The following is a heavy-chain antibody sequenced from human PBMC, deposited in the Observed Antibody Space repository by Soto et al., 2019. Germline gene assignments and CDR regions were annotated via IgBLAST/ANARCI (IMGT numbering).Heavy chain of an antibody. Sequence: QVQLQESGPGLVKPSETLSLTCTVSGGSISSYYWSWIRQPPGKGLEWIGYICYSGSTNYNPSLKSRVTISLDTSKNQFSLKLSSVTAADTAVYYCARPGWRNAPYDAFDIWGQGTMVTVSS. CDR1: GGSISSYY. J-gene: IGHJ3*02. CDR2: ICYSGST. D-gene: IGHD6-19*01. V-gene: IGHV4-59*01. CDR3: ARPGWRNAPYDAFDI.